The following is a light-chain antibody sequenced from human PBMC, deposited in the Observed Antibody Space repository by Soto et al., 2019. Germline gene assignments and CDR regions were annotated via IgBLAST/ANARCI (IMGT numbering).Light chain of an antibody. CDR3: TSYTSSSTVV. CDR2: EVS. CDR1: SSDVGGYNY. V-gene: IGLV2-14*01. J-gene: IGLJ2*01. Sequence: QSVLTQPASVSGSPGQSITISCTGTSSDVGGYNYVSWYQQYPGKAPKLIIYEVSNRPSGVSNRFSGSKSGNTASLTISGLQAEDEADYYCTSYTSSSTVVFGGGTKVTVL.